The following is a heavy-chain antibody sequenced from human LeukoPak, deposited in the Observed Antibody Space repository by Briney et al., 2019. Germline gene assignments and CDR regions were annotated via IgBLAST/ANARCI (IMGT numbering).Heavy chain of an antibody. CDR1: GFTFSYYG. J-gene: IGHJ4*02. Sequence: GGSLRLSSAASGFTFSYYGMHWGRQAPGKGLEWVAVISYDGSNKYYTDSVKGRFTISRDNSKNTLYLQMNSLRAEDTAVYYCAKASNIGSYYGVITDYWGQGTLVTVSS. CDR2: ISYDGSNK. D-gene: IGHD1-26*01. CDR3: AKASNIGSYYGVITDY. V-gene: IGHV3-30*18.